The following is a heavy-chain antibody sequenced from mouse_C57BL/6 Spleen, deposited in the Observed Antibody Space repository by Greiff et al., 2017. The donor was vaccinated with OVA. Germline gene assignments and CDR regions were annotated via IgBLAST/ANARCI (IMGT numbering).Heavy chain of an antibody. Sequence: EVQLVESGGDLVKPGGSLKLSCAASGFTFSSYGMSWVRQTPDKRLEWVATISSGGSYTYYPDSVKGRFTISRDNAKNTLYLQMSSLKSEDTAMYYGAREVITTVALFDYWGQGTTLTVSS. D-gene: IGHD1-1*01. J-gene: IGHJ2*01. V-gene: IGHV5-6*01. CDR1: GFTFSSYG. CDR2: ISSGGSYT. CDR3: AREVITTVALFDY.